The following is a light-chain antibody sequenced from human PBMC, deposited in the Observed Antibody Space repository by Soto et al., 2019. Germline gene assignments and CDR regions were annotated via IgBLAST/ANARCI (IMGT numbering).Light chain of an antibody. J-gene: IGKJ1*01. CDR2: DVS. Sequence: EIVLTQSPATLSLSPGERATLSCRASQSVSSYLAWYQQKPGQAPRLLMYDVSNRATGIPASFSGSGSGTDFTLTSTSIEPEDFAVYYCQQRSSWPWTFGQGKKLEIK. CDR1: QSVSSY. V-gene: IGKV3-11*01. CDR3: QQRSSWPWT.